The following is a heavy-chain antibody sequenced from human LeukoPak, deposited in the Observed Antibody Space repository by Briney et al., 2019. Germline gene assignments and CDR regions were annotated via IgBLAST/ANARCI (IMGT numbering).Heavy chain of an antibody. J-gene: IGHJ4*02. Sequence: GGSLRLSCAASGFTFSNAWMSWVRQAPGKGLEWVSRIKSKTDGGTTDYAAPVKGRFTISRDDSKNTLYLQMNSLKTEDTAVYYCTTGNLEWLFHRDYWGQGTLVTVSS. CDR1: GFTFSNAW. D-gene: IGHD3-3*01. CDR2: IKSKTDGGTT. V-gene: IGHV3-15*01. CDR3: TTGNLEWLFHRDY.